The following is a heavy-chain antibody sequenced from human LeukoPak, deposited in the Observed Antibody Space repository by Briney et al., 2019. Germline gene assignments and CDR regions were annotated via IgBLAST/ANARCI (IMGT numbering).Heavy chain of an antibody. CDR3: ATEAQGLELLYFDY. D-gene: IGHD1-7*01. Sequence: ASVKVSCKVSGYTLTELSMYWVRQAPGKGLEWMGGFDPEDGETIYTQKFQGRVTMTEDTSTDTAYMELSSLRSEDTAVYYCATEAQGLELLYFDYWGQGTLVTVSS. CDR1: GYTLTELS. CDR2: FDPEDGET. J-gene: IGHJ4*02. V-gene: IGHV1-24*01.